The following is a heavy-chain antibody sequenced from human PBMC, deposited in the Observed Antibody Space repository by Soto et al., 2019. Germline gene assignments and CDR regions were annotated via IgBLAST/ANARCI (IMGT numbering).Heavy chain of an antibody. CDR3: AREPSSGWDGDDY. V-gene: IGHV4-34*01. Sequence: SETLSLTCAVYGGSFSGYYWSWIRQPPGKGLEWIGEINHSGSTNYNPSLKSRVTISVDTSKNQFSLKLSSVTAADTAVYYCAREPSSGWDGDDYWGQGTLVTVSS. J-gene: IGHJ4*02. CDR2: INHSGST. D-gene: IGHD6-19*01. CDR1: GGSFSGYY.